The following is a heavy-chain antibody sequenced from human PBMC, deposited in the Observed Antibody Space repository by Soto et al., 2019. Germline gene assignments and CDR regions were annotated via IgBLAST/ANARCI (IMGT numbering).Heavy chain of an antibody. Sequence: EVQLLESGGGLVQPGGSLRLSCAASGFTFSNYDMSWVRQAPGKGLEWVSSISGGNTFYAGSVKGRFTISRDNSKNTLYLQMNSLTAEDTAVYYCAKAPSSDCNAGACSLRSWGQGTRVTVSS. D-gene: IGHD2-21*02. CDR3: AKAPSSDCNAGACSLRS. CDR2: ISGGNT. J-gene: IGHJ5*02. V-gene: IGHV3-23*01. CDR1: GFTFSNYD.